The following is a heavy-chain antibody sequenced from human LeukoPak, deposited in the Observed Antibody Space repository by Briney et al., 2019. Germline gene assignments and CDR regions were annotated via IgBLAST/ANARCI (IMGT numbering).Heavy chain of an antibody. D-gene: IGHD5-24*01. J-gene: IGHJ4*02. CDR2: ISYDGSNK. Sequence: GGSLRLSCAASEFTFSSYAMHWVRQAPGKGLEWVAVISYDGSNKYYADSVKGRFTISRDNSKNTLYLQMNSLRAEDTAVYYCAKSGYNRFDYWGQGTLVTVSS. CDR3: AKSGYNRFDY. V-gene: IGHV3-30*04. CDR1: EFTFSSYA.